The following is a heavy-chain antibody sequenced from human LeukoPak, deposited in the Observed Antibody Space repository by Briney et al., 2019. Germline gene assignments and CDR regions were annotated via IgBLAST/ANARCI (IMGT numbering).Heavy chain of an antibody. D-gene: IGHD3-9*01. CDR3: ASGMSLTGDGPFDY. CDR1: GFTFSSYG. CDR2: VSNRDGRA. V-gene: IGHV3-23*01. J-gene: IGHJ4*02. Sequence: GGSLRLSCAASGFTFSSYGMDWVRQAPGKGLKWVSGVSNRDGRAYYADSVKGRFTVSRDNSKNTLHLQMNSLRAEDTALYYCASGMSLTGDGPFDYWGQGTLVTVSS.